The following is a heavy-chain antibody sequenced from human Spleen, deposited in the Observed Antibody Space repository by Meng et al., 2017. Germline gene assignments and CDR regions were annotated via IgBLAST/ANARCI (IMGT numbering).Heavy chain of an antibody. D-gene: IGHD3-22*01. CDR3: ARATSSGYSWYFDL. CDR1: GGSISSYGYY. Sequence: QLQLQESGPGLVKPSSPLPLTCRFSGGSISSYGYYWAWIRQSPGKGLEWIGYIYYSGRTYYNPSLKSRLTISVDTSKNQFSLKLSSVTAADTAVYYCARATSSGYSWYFDLWGRGTLVTVSS. J-gene: IGHJ2*01. CDR2: IYYSGRT. V-gene: IGHV4-30-4*08.